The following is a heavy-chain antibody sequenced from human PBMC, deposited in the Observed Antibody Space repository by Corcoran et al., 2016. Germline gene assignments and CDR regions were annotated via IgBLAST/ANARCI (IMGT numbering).Heavy chain of an antibody. D-gene: IGHD3-10*01. Sequence: QVQLQESGPGLVKPSETLSLICTVSGYSISSGYYWGWIRQPPGKGLEWIGSIYHSGTTYYNPSLKSRVTMSVDTSKNLFSLKLTSVTAADTAVYYWARSGSGSREWFDPWGQGTLVTVSS. CDR3: ARSGSGSREWFDP. CDR2: IYHSGTT. J-gene: IGHJ5*02. V-gene: IGHV4-38-2*02. CDR1: GYSISSGYY.